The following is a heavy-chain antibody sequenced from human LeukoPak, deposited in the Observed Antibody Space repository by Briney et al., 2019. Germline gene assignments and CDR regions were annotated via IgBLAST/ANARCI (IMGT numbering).Heavy chain of an antibody. V-gene: IGHV3-23*01. Sequence: GSLRLSCAASGFTFSSYAMSWVRQAPGKGLEWVSAISGSGGSTYYADSVKDRFTISRDNSKNTLYLQMNSLRAEDTAVYYCAKGYGSGSSKGSIDYWGQGTLVTVSS. CDR2: ISGSGGST. CDR3: AKGYGSGSSKGSIDY. CDR1: GFTFSSYA. D-gene: IGHD3-10*01. J-gene: IGHJ4*02.